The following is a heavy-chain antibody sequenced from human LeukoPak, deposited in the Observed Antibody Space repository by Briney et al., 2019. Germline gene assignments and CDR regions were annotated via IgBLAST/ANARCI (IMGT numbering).Heavy chain of an antibody. D-gene: IGHD3-22*01. J-gene: IGHJ4*02. V-gene: IGHV3-30*04. Sequence: GGPLRLSCAASGFTFSRYAMHWVRQAPGKGLEWVAVISRDGENQNYADSVKGRLTISRDNSKNTLFLQMNSLRADDTAVYYCARDPGYDSSGYWGYWGQGTLVTVSS. CDR3: ARDPGYDSSGYWGY. CDR2: ISRDGENQ. CDR1: GFTFSRYA.